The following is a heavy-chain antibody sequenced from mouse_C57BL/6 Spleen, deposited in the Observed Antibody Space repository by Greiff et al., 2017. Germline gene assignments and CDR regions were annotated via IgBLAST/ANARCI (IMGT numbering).Heavy chain of an antibody. CDR3: ARPPLTGFYYAMDY. J-gene: IGHJ4*01. D-gene: IGHD4-1*01. Sequence: VKLMESVGGLVKPGGSLKLSCAASGFTFSDYGMHWVRQAPEKGLEWVAYISSGSSTIYYADTVKGRFTISRDNAKNTLFLQMTSLRSEDTAMYYCARPPLTGFYYAMDYWGQGTSVTVSS. CDR2: ISSGSSTI. CDR1: GFTFSDYG. V-gene: IGHV5-17*01.